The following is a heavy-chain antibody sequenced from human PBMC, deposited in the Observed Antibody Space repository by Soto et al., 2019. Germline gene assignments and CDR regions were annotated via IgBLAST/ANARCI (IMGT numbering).Heavy chain of an antibody. CDR2: IYHSGST. D-gene: IGHD5-18*01. J-gene: IGHJ4*02. CDR3: ARAKVDTTLVVNPTDYFDY. V-gene: IGHV4-38-2*01. CDR1: GYSISSGYY. Sequence: PSETLSLTCVVSGYSISSGYYCGWIRQPPGKGLEWIGNIYHSGSTYYNPSLKSRVTISVDTSKNQFSLKLLSVTAADTALYYCARAKVDTTLVVNPTDYFDYWGQGTRVTVSS.